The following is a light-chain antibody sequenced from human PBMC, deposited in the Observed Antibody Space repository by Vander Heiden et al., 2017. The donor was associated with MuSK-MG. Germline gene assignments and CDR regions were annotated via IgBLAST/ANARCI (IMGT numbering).Light chain of an antibody. CDR2: DAS. J-gene: IGKJ3*01. CDR1: QDISNY. V-gene: IGKV1-33*01. CDR3: QQYDNLPHT. Sequence: DIQMTQSPSSLSASVGDRVTITCQASQDISNYLNWYQQKPGKAPKLLIYDASNLETGVPSRFSGSGSGTDFTFTISSLQPEDIATYYCQQYDNLPHTFGHGTKVDIK.